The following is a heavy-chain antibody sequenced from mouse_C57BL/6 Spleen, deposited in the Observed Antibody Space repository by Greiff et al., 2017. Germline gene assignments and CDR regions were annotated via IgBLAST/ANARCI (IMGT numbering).Heavy chain of an antibody. D-gene: IGHD2-10*02. CDR2: ISDGGSYT. CDR1: GFTFSSYA. Sequence: EVQVVESGGGLVKPGGSLILSCAVSGFTFSSYAMSWVRQTPEKRLEWVATISDGGSYTYYPDNVKGRFTISRDNDKNNLYLQVSHLKSEDTAMYYCARDPDSMGNYWGQGTSVTVSS. CDR3: ARDPDSMGNY. V-gene: IGHV5-4*01. J-gene: IGHJ4*01.